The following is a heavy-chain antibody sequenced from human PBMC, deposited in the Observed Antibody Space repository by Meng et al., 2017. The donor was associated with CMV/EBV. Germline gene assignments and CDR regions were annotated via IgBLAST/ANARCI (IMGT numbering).Heavy chain of an antibody. CDR3: AKEPDTYYDFWSGYYYYYYGMDV. V-gene: IGHV3-30*02. CDR1: GFTFSSYG. J-gene: IGHJ6*02. D-gene: IGHD3-3*01. Sequence: GESLKISCAASGFTFSSYGMHWVRQAPGKGLEWVAFIRYDGSNKYYADSVKGRFTISRDNSKNTLYLQMNSLRAEDTAVYYCAKEPDTYYDFWSGYYYYYYGMDVWGQGTTVTV. CDR2: IRYDGSNK.